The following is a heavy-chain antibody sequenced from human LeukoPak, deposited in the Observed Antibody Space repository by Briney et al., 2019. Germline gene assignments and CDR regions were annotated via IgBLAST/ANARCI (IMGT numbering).Heavy chain of an antibody. Sequence: ASVKVSCKASGYTFTGYYIHWVRQAPGQGLEWMGWINPTSFGTKYEQRFQGRVTMTRDTSISTAYMELSRLRSDDTAVYYCAVLGHGYDFWSGGPGWYFDLWGRGTLVTVSS. D-gene: IGHD3-3*01. J-gene: IGHJ2*01. CDR3: AVLGHGYDFWSGGPGWYFDL. V-gene: IGHV1-2*02. CDR2: INPTSFGT. CDR1: GYTFTGYY.